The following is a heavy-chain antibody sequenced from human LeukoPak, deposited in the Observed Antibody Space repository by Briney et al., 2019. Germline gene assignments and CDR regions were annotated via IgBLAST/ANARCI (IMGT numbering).Heavy chain of an antibody. D-gene: IGHD2-2*01. CDR3: AKEKGGRYCSSTSCLFDY. V-gene: IGHV3-30*04. CDR1: GFAFSSYA. CDR2: ISYDGSNK. Sequence: GGSLRLSCAASGFAFSSYAMHWVRQAPGKGLEWVAVISYDGSNKYYADSVKGRFTISRDNSKNTLYLQMNSLRAEATAVYYCAKEKGGRYCSSTSCLFDYWGQGTLVTVSS. J-gene: IGHJ4*02.